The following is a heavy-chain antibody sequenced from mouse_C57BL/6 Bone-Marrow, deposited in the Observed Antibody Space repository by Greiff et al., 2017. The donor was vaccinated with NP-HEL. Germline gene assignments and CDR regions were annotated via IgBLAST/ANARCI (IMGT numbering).Heavy chain of an antibody. V-gene: IGHV1-64*01. CDR3: ARRYGSSPAWFAY. CDR1: GYTFTSYW. J-gene: IGHJ3*01. CDR2: IHPNSGST. Sequence: VQLQQSGAELVKPGASVKLSCKASGYTFTSYWMHWVKQRPGQGLEWIGMIHPNSGSTNYNEKFKSKATLTVDKSSSTAYMQLSSLTSEDSAVYYCARRYGSSPAWFAYWGQGTLVTVSA. D-gene: IGHD1-1*01.